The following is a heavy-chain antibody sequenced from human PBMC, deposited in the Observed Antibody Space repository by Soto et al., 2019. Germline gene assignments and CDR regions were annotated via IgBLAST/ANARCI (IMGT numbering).Heavy chain of an antibody. D-gene: IGHD2-21*01. Sequence: GGSLRLSCAASGFTFSSYAMSWVRQAPGKGLEWVSAISGSGGSTYYADSVKGRFTISRDNSKNTLYLQMNSLRAEDTAVYYCAKDRYRGVRGEIDDYWGQGTLVTVSS. J-gene: IGHJ4*02. CDR2: ISGSGGST. CDR1: GFTFSSYA. CDR3: AKDRYRGVRGEIDDY. V-gene: IGHV3-23*01.